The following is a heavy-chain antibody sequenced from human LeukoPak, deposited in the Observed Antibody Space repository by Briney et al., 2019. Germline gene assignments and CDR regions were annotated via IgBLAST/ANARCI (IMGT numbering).Heavy chain of an antibody. D-gene: IGHD2-21*02. J-gene: IGHJ3*02. CDR1: GGSISSYY. Sequence: SETLSLTCTVSGGSISSYYWSWLRQPPGKGLEYIGYTHYSGSTNYNPSLKSRVTISLDTSGNQFSLKLSSVTAADPAVYYCASGYCGGACQLGGVDMWGQGTMVTVSS. CDR3: ASGYCGGACQLGGVDM. V-gene: IGHV4-59*01. CDR2: THYSGST.